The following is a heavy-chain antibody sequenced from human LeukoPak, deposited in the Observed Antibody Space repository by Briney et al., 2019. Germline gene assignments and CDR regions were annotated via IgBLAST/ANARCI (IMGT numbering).Heavy chain of an antibody. CDR1: GFTFSDYA. CDR3: AKGPRINRIYAMDY. V-gene: IGHV3-23*01. D-gene: IGHD2-2*01. CDR2: ISGRGGST. Sequence: SAGSLRLSCAASGFTFSDYAMIWVRQAPGKGLEWVSAISGRGGSTYYADSVKGRFTISRDNAKNTLFLQMNSLRAEDTALYYCAKGPRINRIYAMDYWGQGTLVTVSS. J-gene: IGHJ4*02.